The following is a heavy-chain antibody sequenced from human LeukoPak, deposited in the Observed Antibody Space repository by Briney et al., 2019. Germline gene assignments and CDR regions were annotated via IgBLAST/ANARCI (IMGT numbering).Heavy chain of an antibody. CDR3: ASNYNDYVWGVLRYFDY. V-gene: IGHV3-7*03. Sequence: GGSLRLSCAASGFTFSSYWMSWVRQAPGKGLEWVANIKQDGSEKYYVDSVKGRFTISRDNAKNSLYLQMNSLRAEDTAVYYCASNYNDYVWGVLRYFDYWGQGTLVTVSS. CDR1: GFTFSSYW. J-gene: IGHJ4*02. D-gene: IGHD3-16*01. CDR2: IKQDGSEK.